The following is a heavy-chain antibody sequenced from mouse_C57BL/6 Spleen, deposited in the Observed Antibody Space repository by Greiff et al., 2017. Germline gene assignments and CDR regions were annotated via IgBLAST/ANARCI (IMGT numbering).Heavy chain of an antibody. CDR2: IDPETDGT. V-gene: IGHV1-15*01. D-gene: IGHD2-4*01. CDR1: GYTFTDYE. J-gene: IGHJ2*01. Sequence: QVQLKQSGAELVRPGASVTLSCKASGYTFTDYEMHWVKQTPVHGLEWIGAIDPETDGTAYNQKFKGKAILTADKSSSTAYMELRSLTSEDSAVYYCTRDYGKYFDYWGQGTTLTVSS. CDR3: TRDYGKYFDY.